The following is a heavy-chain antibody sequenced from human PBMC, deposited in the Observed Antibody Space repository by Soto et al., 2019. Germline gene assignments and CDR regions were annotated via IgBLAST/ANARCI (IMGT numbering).Heavy chain of an antibody. CDR3: AKGSYGLPYYFDY. CDR1: GFTFSSYA. V-gene: IGHV3-23*01. Sequence: GGSLRLSCAASGFTFSSYAMSWVRQAPGKGLEWVSAISGSGGSTYYADSVKGRFTIPRDNSKNTLYLQMNSLRAEDTAVYYCAKGSYGLPYYFDYWGQGTLVTVSS. D-gene: IGHD5-18*01. J-gene: IGHJ4*02. CDR2: ISGSGGST.